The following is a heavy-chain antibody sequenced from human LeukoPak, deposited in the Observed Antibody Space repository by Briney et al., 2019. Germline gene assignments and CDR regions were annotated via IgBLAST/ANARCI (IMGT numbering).Heavy chain of an antibody. Sequence: PSETLSLTCAVYGGSFSGYYWSWIRQPPGKGLEWIGEINHSGSTNYNPSLKSRVTISVDTSKNQFSLKLSSVTAADTAMYYCARGKYYDSSGYSRRAFDIWGQGTMVTVSS. CDR3: ARGKYYDSSGYSRRAFDI. V-gene: IGHV4-34*01. CDR2: INHSGST. J-gene: IGHJ3*02. CDR1: GGSFSGYY. D-gene: IGHD3-22*01.